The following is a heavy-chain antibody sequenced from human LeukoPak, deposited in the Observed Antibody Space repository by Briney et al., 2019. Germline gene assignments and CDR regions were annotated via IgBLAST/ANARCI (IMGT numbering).Heavy chain of an antibody. J-gene: IGHJ4*02. D-gene: IGHD6-19*01. CDR2: IDANAKTT. CDR1: GFTFSNYW. V-gene: IGHV3-74*01. CDR3: APKFPYSSGWYTDY. Sequence: GGSLRLSCAASGFTFSNYWLHWVRQAPGKGLVWVSRIDANAKTTSYADSVKGRFTISTDNAKKTLYLQMNSLRVEDTAVYYCAPKFPYSSGWYTDYWGQGTLVTVSS.